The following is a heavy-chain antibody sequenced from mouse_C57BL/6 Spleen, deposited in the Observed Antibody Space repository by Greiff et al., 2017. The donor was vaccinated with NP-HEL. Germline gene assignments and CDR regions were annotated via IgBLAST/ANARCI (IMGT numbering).Heavy chain of an antibody. D-gene: IGHD1-1*01. J-gene: IGHJ3*01. CDR3: ANYSGSSYGFAY. CDR2: INPNNGGT. V-gene: IGHV1-26*01. CDR1: GYTFTDYY. Sequence: EVQLQQSGPELVKPGASVKISCKASGYTFTDYYMNWVKQSHGKSLEWIGDINPNNGGTSYNQKFKGKATLTVDKSSSTAYMELRSLTSEDSAVYYCANYSGSSYGFAYWGQGTLVTVSA.